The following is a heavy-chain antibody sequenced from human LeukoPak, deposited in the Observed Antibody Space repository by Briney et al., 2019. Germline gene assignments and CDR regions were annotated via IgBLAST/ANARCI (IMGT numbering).Heavy chain of an antibody. D-gene: IGHD3-10*01. CDR2: ISSSSSTI. Sequence: GGSLRLSCAASGFTFSSYSMNWVRQAPGKGLEWVSYISSSSSTIYYADSVKGRFTISRDNAKNSLYLQMNSLRAEDTAVYYCARSSDYGSGSYQARRTLKAHYFDYWGQGTLVTVSS. CDR3: ARSSDYGSGSYQARRTLKAHYFDY. V-gene: IGHV3-48*04. J-gene: IGHJ4*02. CDR1: GFTFSSYS.